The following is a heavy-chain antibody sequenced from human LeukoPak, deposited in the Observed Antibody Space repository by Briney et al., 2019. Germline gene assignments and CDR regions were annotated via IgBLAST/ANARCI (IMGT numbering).Heavy chain of an antibody. CDR1: GVSISSYY. D-gene: IGHD3-9*01. Sequence: SETLSLTCTVSGVSISSYYWSWIRQPPGKGLEWIGYIYYSGSTNYNPSLKSRVTISVDTSKNQFSLKLSSVTAADTAVYYCARTLRYFDWLTGNDAFDIWGQGTMVTVSS. J-gene: IGHJ3*02. CDR2: IYYSGST. V-gene: IGHV4-59*01. CDR3: ARTLRYFDWLTGNDAFDI.